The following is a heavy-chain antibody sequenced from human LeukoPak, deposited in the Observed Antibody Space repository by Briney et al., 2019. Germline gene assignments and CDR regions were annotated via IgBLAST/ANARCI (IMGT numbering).Heavy chain of an antibody. Sequence: SETLSLTCAVYGGSFSGYYWSWIRQPPGKGLEWIGEINHSGSTNYNPSLKSRVTISVDTSKNRFSLKLSSVTAADTAVYYCARGWSGYYYYYYYYMDVWGKGTTVTVSS. CDR2: INHSGST. J-gene: IGHJ6*03. CDR1: GGSFSGYY. CDR3: ARGWSGYYYYYYYYMDV. V-gene: IGHV4-34*01. D-gene: IGHD3-3*01.